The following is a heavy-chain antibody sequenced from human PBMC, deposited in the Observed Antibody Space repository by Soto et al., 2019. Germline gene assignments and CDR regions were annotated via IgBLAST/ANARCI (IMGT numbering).Heavy chain of an antibody. J-gene: IGHJ6*02. CDR3: ARDLYYDILTGYPQTYYYYGMDV. CDR2: MNPNSGNT. Sequence: ASVKVSCKASGYTFASYDINWVRQATGQGLEWMGWMNPNSGNTGYAQKFQGRVTMTTDTSTSTAYMELRSLRSDDTAVYYCARDLYYDILTGYPQTYYYYGMDVWGQGTTVTVSS. D-gene: IGHD3-9*01. V-gene: IGHV1-8*01. CDR1: GYTFASYD.